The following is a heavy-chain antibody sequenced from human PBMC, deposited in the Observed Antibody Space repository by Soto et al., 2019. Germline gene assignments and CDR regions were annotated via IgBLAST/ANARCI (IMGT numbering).Heavy chain of an antibody. CDR3: AGGRDTVVLGVMNWFDP. CDR2: IDQSGST. CDR1: GGYFSGYY. V-gene: IGHV4-34*01. J-gene: IGHJ5*02. D-gene: IGHD3-10*01. Sequence: QVQLQQWGAGLLKSSETMSLTCAVYGGYFSGYYWNWLRQPPGEGLEWIGKIDQSGSTNYNPPLTCRVTMSGDTSRSQFSLKLTSVSAMDTSVYYCAGGRDTVVLGVMNWFDPWGQGTLVTVSS.